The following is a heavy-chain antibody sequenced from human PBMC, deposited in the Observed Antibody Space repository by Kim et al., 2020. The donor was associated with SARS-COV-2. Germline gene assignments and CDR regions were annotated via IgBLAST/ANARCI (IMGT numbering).Heavy chain of an antibody. CDR2: INPNSGGT. J-gene: IGHJ5*02. D-gene: IGHD3-9*01. Sequence: ASVMVSCKASGYTFTGYYMHWVRQAPGQGLEWMGWINPNSGGTNYAQKFQGWVTMTRDTSISTAYMELSRLRSDATAVYYCARGPPYFDWLIYGNWFDPWGQGTLVTVSS. V-gene: IGHV1-2*04. CDR1: GYTFTGYY. CDR3: ARGPPYFDWLIYGNWFDP.